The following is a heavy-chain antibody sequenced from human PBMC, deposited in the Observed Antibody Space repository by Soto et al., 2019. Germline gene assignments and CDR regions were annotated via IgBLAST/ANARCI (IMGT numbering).Heavy chain of an antibody. CDR1: GGTFSSYA. CDR3: ARLDFYDSSGYSKGWFDP. V-gene: IGHV1-69*13. D-gene: IGHD3-22*01. Sequence: ASVKVSCKASGGTFSSYAISWVRQAPGQGLEWMGGIIPIFGTANYAQKFQGRVTITADESTSTAYMELSSLRSEDTAVYYCARLDFYDSSGYSKGWFDPWGQGTLVTVSS. CDR2: IIPIFGTA. J-gene: IGHJ5*02.